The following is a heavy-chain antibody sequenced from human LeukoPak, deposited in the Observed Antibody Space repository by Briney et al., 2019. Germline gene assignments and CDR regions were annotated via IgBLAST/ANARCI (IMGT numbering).Heavy chain of an antibody. CDR2: IYPGDSDT. D-gene: IGHD3-22*01. CDR3: ARPGLAYYYDSSGYYPFDY. Sequence: GESLKISCKGSGYSFTSYWIGWVRQMPGKGLEWMGIIYPGDSDTRYSPSFQGQVTISADKSISTAYLQWSSLKASDIAMYYCARPGLAYYYDSSGYYPFDYWGQGTLVTVSS. V-gene: IGHV5-51*01. CDR1: GYSFTSYW. J-gene: IGHJ4*02.